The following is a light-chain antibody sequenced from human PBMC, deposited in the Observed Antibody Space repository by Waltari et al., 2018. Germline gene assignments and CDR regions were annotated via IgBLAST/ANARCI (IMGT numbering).Light chain of an antibody. CDR3: QQYYSTVI. J-gene: IGKJ3*01. Sequence: DIVIAQSPDSLSVCLRGKATINCKSPQSVLLRFNNRNYLAWYQQKPGQPPKLLFYWASTRESGVPYRFSGSGSGTAFTLTIRSLQPEDVEVYYCQQYYSTVIFGPGTKVEIK. V-gene: IGKV4-1*01. CDR2: WAS. CDR1: QSVLLRFNNRNY.